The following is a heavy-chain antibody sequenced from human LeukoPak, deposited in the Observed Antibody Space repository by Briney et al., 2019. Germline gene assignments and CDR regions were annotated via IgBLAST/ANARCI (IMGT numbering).Heavy chain of an antibody. CDR1: GDSISSYF. CDR2: IFHSGSS. CDR3: ARRNVRHYYDSSGYLFDI. Sequence: SETLSLTCTVSGDSISSYFWSWIRQPPGKGLEWIGYIFHSGSSNYNPSLRSRVTISVDTSTNQFSLKLSSVTAADTAVYYCARRNVRHYYDSSGYLFDIWGQGTMVTVSS. V-gene: IGHV4-59*08. D-gene: IGHD3-22*01. J-gene: IGHJ3*02.